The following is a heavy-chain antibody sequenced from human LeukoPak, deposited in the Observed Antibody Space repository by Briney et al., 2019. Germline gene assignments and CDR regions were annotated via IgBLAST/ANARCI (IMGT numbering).Heavy chain of an antibody. CDR2: TYYRSRWIN. CDR1: GDSVSTNFAA. Sequence: LSQTLSLTCAISGDSVSTNFAAWNWLRQSPSRGLEWLGRTYYRSRWINEYAISVQSRITISPVTSKNQFSLQLNFVTPEDTAVYYCARGVDYYGVWGQGTLVTVSS. V-gene: IGHV6-1*01. CDR3: ARGVDYYGV. J-gene: IGHJ4*02. D-gene: IGHD3-10*01.